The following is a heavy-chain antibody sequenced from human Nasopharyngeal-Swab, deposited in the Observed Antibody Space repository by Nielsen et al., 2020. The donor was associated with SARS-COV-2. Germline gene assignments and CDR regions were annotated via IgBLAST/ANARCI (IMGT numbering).Heavy chain of an antibody. J-gene: IGHJ4*02. Sequence: GESLKISCAASGYTFTAHAMTWVRQAPGKGLEWVSTLDGSGGETHYADSVEGRFTISRDDPENTLYLQMNSLRPEDTAVYYCAKESSTYYYDNWGQGTLVTVSS. CDR2: LDGSGGET. V-gene: IGHV3-23*01. D-gene: IGHD2-2*01. CDR3: AKESSTYYYDN. CDR1: GYTFTAHA.